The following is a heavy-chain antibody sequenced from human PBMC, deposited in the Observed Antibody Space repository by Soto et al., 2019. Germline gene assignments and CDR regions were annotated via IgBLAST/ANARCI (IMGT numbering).Heavy chain of an antibody. V-gene: IGHV4-39*01. CDR3: TATTETDTHAGHSLNYFGH. Sequence: PSEPLSLTCSVSGASFSSTPYFWGWIRQPPGKGLEWIASSYYGGMTYYTPSLKSRVTISIDTSRSQFSLRLSSVTVADTAVFNGTATTETDTHAGHSLNYFGHWGQGTRVTVSS. CDR2: SYYGGMT. D-gene: IGHD6-13*01. J-gene: IGHJ1*01. CDR1: GASFSSTPYF.